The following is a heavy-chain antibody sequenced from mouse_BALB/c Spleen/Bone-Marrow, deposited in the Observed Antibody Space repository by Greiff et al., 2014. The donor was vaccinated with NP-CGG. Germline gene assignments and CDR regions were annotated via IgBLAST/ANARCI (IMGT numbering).Heavy chain of an antibody. CDR1: GFSLTSYG. J-gene: IGHJ4*01. D-gene: IGHD1-1*01. V-gene: IGHV2-9*02. CDR2: IWAGGST. Sequence: QVQLQQSGPGLVAPSQSLSITCTVSGFSLTSYGVYWARQPPGKGLEWLGVIWAGGSTNYNSALMSRLSISEDNSKSQVFLKMNSLQTDDTAMYYCARVYGSSYDPYYYAMDYWGQGTSVTVSS. CDR3: ARVYGSSYDPYYYAMDY.